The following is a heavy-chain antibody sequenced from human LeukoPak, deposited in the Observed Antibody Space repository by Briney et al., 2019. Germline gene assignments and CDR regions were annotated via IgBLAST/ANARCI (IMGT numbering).Heavy chain of an antibody. CDR2: ISYDGSNK. D-gene: IGHD5-24*01. CDR3: AIEDGYNLRHDAFDI. V-gene: IGHV3-30-3*01. J-gene: IGHJ3*02. CDR1: GFTFSSYA. Sequence: GRSLRLSCAASGFTFSSYAMHWVRQAPGKGLEWVAVISYDGSNKYYADSVKGRFTISRDNSKNTLYLQMNSLRAEDTAVYYCAIEDGYNLRHDAFDIWGQGTMVTVSS.